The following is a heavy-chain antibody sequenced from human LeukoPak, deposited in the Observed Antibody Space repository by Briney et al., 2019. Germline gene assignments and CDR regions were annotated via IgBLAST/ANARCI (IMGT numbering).Heavy chain of an antibody. D-gene: IGHD6-19*01. CDR2: IYYSGNT. Sequence: PSETLSLTCTVSGGSISSGDYYWSWIRQPPGKGLEWIGYIYYSGNTYYNPSLKSRVTISVDTSKNQCSLKLSSVTAADTAVYYCARQKRNSSGWYGDYWGQGTLVTVSS. CDR1: GGSISSGDYY. J-gene: IGHJ4*02. CDR3: ARQKRNSSGWYGDY. V-gene: IGHV4-30-4*08.